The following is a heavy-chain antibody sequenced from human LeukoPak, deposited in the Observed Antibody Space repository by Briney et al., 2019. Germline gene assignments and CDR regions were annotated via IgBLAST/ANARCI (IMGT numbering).Heavy chain of an antibody. Sequence: GESLKISCKGSGYSFASYWITWLRQMPGKGLEWMGRIDPSDSYTNYSPSFQGHVTISADKSIRIAYLQWSSLKASDTAMYYCARQVSSGYYYYFDYWGQGTLVTVSS. J-gene: IGHJ4*02. V-gene: IGHV5-10-1*01. CDR3: ARQVSSGYYYYFDY. CDR2: IDPSDSYT. CDR1: GYSFASYW. D-gene: IGHD3-22*01.